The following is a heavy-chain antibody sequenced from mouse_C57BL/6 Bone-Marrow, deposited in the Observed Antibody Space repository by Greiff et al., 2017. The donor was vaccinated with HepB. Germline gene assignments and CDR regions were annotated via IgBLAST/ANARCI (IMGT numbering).Heavy chain of an antibody. V-gene: IGHV2-2*01. CDR2: IWSGGST. Sequence: QVQLKESGPGLVQPSQSLSITCTVSGFSLTSYGVHWVRQSPGKGLEWLGVIWSGGSTDYNAAFISRLSISKDNSKSQVFFKMNSLQADDTAIYYGARDIYDGYFDWYFDVWGTGTTVTVSS. J-gene: IGHJ1*03. D-gene: IGHD2-3*01. CDR3: ARDIYDGYFDWYFDV. CDR1: GFSLTSYG.